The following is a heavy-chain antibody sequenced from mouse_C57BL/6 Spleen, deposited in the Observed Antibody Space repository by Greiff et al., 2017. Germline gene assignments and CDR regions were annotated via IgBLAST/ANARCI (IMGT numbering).Heavy chain of an antibody. D-gene: IGHD2-3*01. J-gene: IGHJ3*01. CDR3: TNDGYYVRFAY. V-gene: IGHV14-4*01. CDR1: GFNIKDDY. CDR2: IVPENGDT. Sequence: DVQLQPSGAELVRPGASVKLSCTASGFNIKDDYMHWVKQRPEQGLEWIGWIVPENGDTEYASKFQGKATITADTSSNTAYLQLSSLTSEDTAVYYCTNDGYYVRFAYLGQGTLVTVSA.